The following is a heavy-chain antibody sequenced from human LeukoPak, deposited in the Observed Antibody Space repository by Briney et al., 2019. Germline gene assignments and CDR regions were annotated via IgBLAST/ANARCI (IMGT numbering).Heavy chain of an antibody. CDR1: GGSISSGSYY. V-gene: IGHV4-61*02. J-gene: IGHJ6*03. CDR3: ARGQQLAYYYYYYMDV. D-gene: IGHD6-13*01. CDR2: IYTSGST. Sequence: SETLSLTCTVSGGSISSGSYYWSWIRQPAGKGLEWIGRIYTSGSTNYNPSLKSRVTISVDTSKNQFSLKLSSVTAADTAVYYCARGQQLAYYYYYYMDVWGKGTTVTISS.